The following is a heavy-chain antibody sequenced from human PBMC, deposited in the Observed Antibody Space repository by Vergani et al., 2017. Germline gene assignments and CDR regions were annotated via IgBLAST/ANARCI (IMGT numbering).Heavy chain of an antibody. D-gene: IGHD3-16*01. CDR1: GFTFSSYG. CDR2: IRYDGSNK. Sequence: VQLLESGGGLVQPGGSLRLSCAASGFTFSSYGMHWVRQAPGKGLEWVAFIRYDGSNKYYADSVKGRFTISRDNSKNTLYLQMNSLRAEDTAVYYCAKDGGGGTYFDYWGQGTLVTVSS. V-gene: IGHV3-30*02. CDR3: AKDGGGGTYFDY. J-gene: IGHJ4*02.